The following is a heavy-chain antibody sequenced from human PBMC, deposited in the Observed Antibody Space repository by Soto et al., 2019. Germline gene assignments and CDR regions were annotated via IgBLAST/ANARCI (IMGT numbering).Heavy chain of an antibody. Sequence: ASVKVSCKVSGYTLTELSMHWVRQAPGKGLEWMGGFDPEDGETIYAQKFQGRVTMTEDTSTDTAYMELSSLRSEDTAVYYCATGQWPSPPRKYWFDPWGQGTLVTVSS. D-gene: IGHD6-19*01. V-gene: IGHV1-24*01. CDR1: GYTLTELS. CDR3: ATGQWPSPPRKYWFDP. J-gene: IGHJ5*02. CDR2: FDPEDGET.